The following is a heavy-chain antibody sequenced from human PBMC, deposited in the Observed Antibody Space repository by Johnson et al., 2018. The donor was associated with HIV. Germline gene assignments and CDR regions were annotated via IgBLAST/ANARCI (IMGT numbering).Heavy chain of an antibody. Sequence: QVQLVESGGGLVQPGRSLRLSCAASGFSFGDYYMTWIRQAPGKGLEWVSYISSGGSNIKYADSVKGRFTISRDNGRKSLYLLMNSLRVDDTAVYYCAKGLLIAAAHDAFDIWGQGTMVTVSS. CDR1: GFSFGDYY. CDR2: ISSGGSNI. CDR3: AKGLLIAAAHDAFDI. V-gene: IGHV3-11*04. D-gene: IGHD6-13*01. J-gene: IGHJ3*02.